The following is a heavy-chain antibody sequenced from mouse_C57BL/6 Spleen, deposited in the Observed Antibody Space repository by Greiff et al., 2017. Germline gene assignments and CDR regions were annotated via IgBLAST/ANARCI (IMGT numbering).Heavy chain of an antibody. D-gene: IGHD1-1*01. CDR1: GFNIKDYY. V-gene: IGHV14-2*01. Sequence: EVQLQQSGAELVKPGASVKLSCTASGFNIKDYYMHWVKQRTEQGLEWIGRIDPEDGVTNYAPKFQGKATITADTSSNTAYLQLSSLTSEDTAVYYCARGGSSYGAYWGQGTLVTVSA. CDR2: IDPEDGVT. J-gene: IGHJ3*01. CDR3: ARGGSSYGAY.